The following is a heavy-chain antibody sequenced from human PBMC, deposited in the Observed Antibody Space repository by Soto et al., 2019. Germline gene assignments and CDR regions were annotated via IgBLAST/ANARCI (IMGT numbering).Heavy chain of an antibody. D-gene: IGHD3-22*01. Sequence: SETLSLTGTVPGGSISSGCYYWSWIRQHPGKGLEWIGYIYYSGSTYYNPSLKSRVTISVDTSKNQFSLKLSSVTAADTAVYYCSRNNRGYYDSSGYYKAPFDYLGQGTLVTVSS. J-gene: IGHJ4*02. V-gene: IGHV4-31*02. CDR2: IYYSGST. CDR3: SRNNRGYYDSSGYYKAPFDY. CDR1: GGSISSGCYY.